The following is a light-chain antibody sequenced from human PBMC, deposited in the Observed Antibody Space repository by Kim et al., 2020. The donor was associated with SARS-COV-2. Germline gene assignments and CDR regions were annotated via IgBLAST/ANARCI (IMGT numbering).Light chain of an antibody. V-gene: IGLV2-14*03. CDR2: NVS. J-gene: IGLJ3*02. Sequence: GQSHTISSTGTSSGVGGYNYVSWYQQHPGKAPKLMIYNVSNRPSGVSNRFSGTKSGNTASLTISGLQAEDEADYYCSSYTSSSTRVFGGGTQLTVL. CDR1: SSGVGGYNY. CDR3: SSYTSSSTRV.